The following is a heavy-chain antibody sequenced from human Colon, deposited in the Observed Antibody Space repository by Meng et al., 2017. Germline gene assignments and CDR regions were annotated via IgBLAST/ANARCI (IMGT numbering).Heavy chain of an antibody. CDR3: ASGTGGWLSLYFDY. D-gene: IGHD5-24*01. Sequence: SVKVSCKASGYTFTSYTMYLARQAPGQRLEWMGWINAGNGNTKYSQKFQGRVTFTRDTSASTAYMELSSLRSEDTAVYYCASGTGGWLSLYFDYWGQGPLVTVSS. J-gene: IGHJ4*02. CDR2: INAGNGNT. V-gene: IGHV1-3*01. CDR1: GYTFTSYT.